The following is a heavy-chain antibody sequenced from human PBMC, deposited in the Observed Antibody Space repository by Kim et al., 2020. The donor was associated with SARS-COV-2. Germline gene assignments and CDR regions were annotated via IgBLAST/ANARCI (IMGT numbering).Heavy chain of an antibody. V-gene: IGHV4-31*03. D-gene: IGHD3-3*01. Sequence: SVTLSLTCTVSGGSISSGGYYWSWIRQHPGKGLEWIGYIYYSGSTYYNPSLKSRVTISVDTSKNQFSLKLSSVTAADTAVYYCARVTTIFGVVVSGFDYWGQGTLVTVSS. J-gene: IGHJ4*02. CDR2: IYYSGST. CDR1: GGSISSGGYY. CDR3: ARVTTIFGVVVSGFDY.